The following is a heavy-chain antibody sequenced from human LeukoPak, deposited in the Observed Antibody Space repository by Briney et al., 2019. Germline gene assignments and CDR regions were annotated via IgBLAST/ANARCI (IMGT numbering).Heavy chain of an antibody. CDR3: ARGGNRFGGFYFDN. CDR2: IHHSGST. CDR1: GGSISSGGHY. V-gene: IGHV4-31*03. D-gene: IGHD3-10*01. J-gene: IGHJ4*02. Sequence: SETLSLTCTVSGGSISSGGHYWSSIRHLPGKGLESIGFIHHSGSTRHNPSLKNRVAISVDTSKNQFALKLSSVTAADTAVYYCARGGNRFGGFYFDNWGQGTLVTVSS.